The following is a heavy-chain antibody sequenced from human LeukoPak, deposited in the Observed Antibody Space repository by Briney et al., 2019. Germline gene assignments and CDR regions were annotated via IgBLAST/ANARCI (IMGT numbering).Heavy chain of an antibody. D-gene: IGHD6-13*01. Sequence: SETLSLTCAVYGGSFSGYYWSWIRQPPGKGLEWIGEIKHSGSTNYNPSLKSRVTISVDTSKNQFSLKLSSVTAADTAVYYCARGRGYSSSWSFYYYYYMDVWGKGTTVTVSS. CDR2: IKHSGST. CDR1: GGSFSGYY. J-gene: IGHJ6*03. CDR3: ARGRGYSSSWSFYYYYYMDV. V-gene: IGHV4-34*01.